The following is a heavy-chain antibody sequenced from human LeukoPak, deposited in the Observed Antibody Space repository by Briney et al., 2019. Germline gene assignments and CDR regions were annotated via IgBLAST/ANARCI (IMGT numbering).Heavy chain of an antibody. Sequence: SETLSLTCTVSGGSISSYYWSWIRQPPGKGLEWIGYIYYTGSTKYNASLKSRVTISVDTSENQFSLKLSSVTAADTAVYYCAGLRPSIGAAGTFDYWGQGTLVTVSS. CDR3: AGLRPSIGAAGTFDY. J-gene: IGHJ4*02. CDR1: GGSISSYY. V-gene: IGHV4-59*08. D-gene: IGHD6-13*01. CDR2: IYYTGST.